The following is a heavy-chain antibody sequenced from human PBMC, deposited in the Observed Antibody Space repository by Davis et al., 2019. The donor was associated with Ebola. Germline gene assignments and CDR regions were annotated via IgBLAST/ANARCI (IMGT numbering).Heavy chain of an antibody. Sequence: PSETLSLTCAVYGGSFSGYYWSWIRQPPGKGLEWIGEINHSGSTNYNPSLKSRLTISADTSKNQFSLKLSSVTAADSAVYYCARTTHSGSGNYFIYYWGQGALVTVSS. CDR3: ARTTHSGSGNYFIYY. V-gene: IGHV4-34*09. CDR2: INHSGST. D-gene: IGHD3-10*01. CDR1: GGSFSGYY. J-gene: IGHJ4*02.